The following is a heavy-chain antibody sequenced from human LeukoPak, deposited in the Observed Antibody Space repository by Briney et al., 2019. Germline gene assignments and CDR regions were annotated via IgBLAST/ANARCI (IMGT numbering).Heavy chain of an antibody. CDR1: GLTFRTYA. Sequence: GGSLRLSCEASGLTFRTYAMHWVRQAPGKGLEWVAVISYDGNKIQYADSVKGRFTISRDNSKNTLYLQMNSLRAEDTAVYYCAELGITMIGGVWGKGTTVTISS. CDR3: AELGITMIGGV. J-gene: IGHJ6*04. V-gene: IGHV3-30*04. CDR2: ISYDGNKI. D-gene: IGHD3-10*02.